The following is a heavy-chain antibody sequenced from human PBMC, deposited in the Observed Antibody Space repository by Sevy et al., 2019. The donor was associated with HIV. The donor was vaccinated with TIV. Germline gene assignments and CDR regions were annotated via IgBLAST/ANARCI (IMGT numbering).Heavy chain of an antibody. CDR3: ARLNTSYYDDDGYYTTGNAFDI. CDR2: IYSGDKT. CDR1: GFSVSDTY. Sequence: GGSLRLSCAASGFSVSDTYMSWVRQAPGKGLEWLSVIYSGDKTYHADSVKGRFTISRDSSKNTIYLQLNSLRTEDTAVYYCARLNTSYYDDDGYYTTGNAFDIWGQGTMVTVSS. J-gene: IGHJ3*02. D-gene: IGHD3-22*01. V-gene: IGHV3-53*01.